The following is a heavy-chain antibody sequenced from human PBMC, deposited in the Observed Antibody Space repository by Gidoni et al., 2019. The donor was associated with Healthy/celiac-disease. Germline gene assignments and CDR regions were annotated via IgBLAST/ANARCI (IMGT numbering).Heavy chain of an antibody. D-gene: IGHD5-18*01. CDR3: ATPWYRYSYGERWFDP. CDR1: GYAITQLS. Sequence: HVQLVQSGSEVNQPGASVKVSFSLSGYAITQLSMHWVRQASGKGLEWMGGFDPEDGETIYAQKFQGRVTMSEDTSTDRAYMELSSLRSEDTAVYYCATPWYRYSYGERWFDPWGQGTLVTVSS. CDR2: FDPEDGET. J-gene: IGHJ5*02. V-gene: IGHV1-24*01.